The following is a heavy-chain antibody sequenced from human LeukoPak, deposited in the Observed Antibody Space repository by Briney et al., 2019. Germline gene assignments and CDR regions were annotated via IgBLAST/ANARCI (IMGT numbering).Heavy chain of an antibody. CDR2: ISAYNGNT. D-gene: IGHD3-10*01. CDR1: GYTFTSYG. CDR3: ASVTGYYGSGSLDAFDI. V-gene: IGHV1-18*04. Sequence: ASVKVSCKASGYTFTSYGISWVRQAPGQGLEWMRWISAYNGNTNYAQKLQGRVTMTTDTSTSTAYMELRSLRSDDTAVYYCASVTGYYGSGSLDAFDIWGQGTMVTVSS. J-gene: IGHJ3*02.